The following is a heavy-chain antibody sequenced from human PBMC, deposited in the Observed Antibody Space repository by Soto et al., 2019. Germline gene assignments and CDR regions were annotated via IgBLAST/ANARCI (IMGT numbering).Heavy chain of an antibody. Sequence: GGSLRLSCAASGFTLSSYSMNWVRQAPGKGLEWVSSISSSSSYIYYADSVKGRFTISRDNAKNSLYLQMNSLRAEDTAVYYCARGGLMVYAISWFDPWGQGTLVTVSS. J-gene: IGHJ5*02. D-gene: IGHD2-8*01. CDR1: GFTLSSYS. CDR3: ARGGLMVYAISWFDP. CDR2: ISSSSSYI. V-gene: IGHV3-21*01.